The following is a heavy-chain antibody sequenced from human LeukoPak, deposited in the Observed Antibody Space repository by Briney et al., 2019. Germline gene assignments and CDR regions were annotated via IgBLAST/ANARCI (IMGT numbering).Heavy chain of an antibody. D-gene: IGHD5-24*01. CDR2: ISYDGSNK. J-gene: IGHJ4*02. CDR1: GLTFSSYG. Sequence: GGSLRLSCAASGLTFSSYGMHWVRQAPGKGLEWVAVISYDGSNKYYADSVKGRFTISRDNSKNTLYLQMNSLRAEDTAVYYCAKDLEMATILHYLDYWGQGTLVTVSS. V-gene: IGHV3-30*18. CDR3: AKDLEMATILHYLDY.